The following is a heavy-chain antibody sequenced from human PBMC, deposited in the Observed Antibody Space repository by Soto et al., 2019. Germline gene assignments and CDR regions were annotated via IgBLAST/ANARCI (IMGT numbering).Heavy chain of an antibody. CDR3: ARDVVRSTAGDS. D-gene: IGHD2-15*01. CDR1: GGTFSTSS. CDR2: IIPIFTRT. V-gene: IGHV1-69*01. J-gene: IGHJ4*02. Sequence: QLQLVQSGTEVKEPGSSVKVSCKASGGTFSTSSFVWVRQGPGQGLEWMGGIIPIFTRTNFAQKFQGRVTFSADESTRTTYMELPSLTSEDTAIYYCARDVVRSTAGDSWGQGTLVTGSS.